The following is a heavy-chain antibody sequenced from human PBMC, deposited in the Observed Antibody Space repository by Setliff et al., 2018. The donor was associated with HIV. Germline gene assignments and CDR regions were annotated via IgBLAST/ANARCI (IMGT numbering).Heavy chain of an antibody. CDR1: GFTFSDHY. CDR3: ARDRLQWLASHAFDL. D-gene: IGHD6-19*01. V-gene: IGHV3-66*01. CDR2: ISSGGGT. J-gene: IGHJ3*01. Sequence: GGSLRLSCAASGFTFSDHYMSWVRQAPGKGLEWVSAISSGGGTYYADFVKGRFTISRDNSKNTLYLQMNSLRAEDTAVYYCARDRLQWLASHAFDLWGQGTMVTVSS.